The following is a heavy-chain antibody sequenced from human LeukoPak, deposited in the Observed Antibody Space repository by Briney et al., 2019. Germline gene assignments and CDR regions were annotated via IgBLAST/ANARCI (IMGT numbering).Heavy chain of an antibody. J-gene: IGHJ3*02. V-gene: IGHV1-18*01. CDR3: ARDSSTAYCGGDCFTGDAFDI. Sequence: ASVKVSCKASGYTFTSYGISWVRQAPGQGLEWMGWISAYNGNTNYAQKLQGRVTMTTDTSTSTAYMELRSLRSDDAAVYYCARDSSTAYCGGDCFTGDAFDIWGQGTMVTVSS. D-gene: IGHD2-21*02. CDR1: GYTFTSYG. CDR2: ISAYNGNT.